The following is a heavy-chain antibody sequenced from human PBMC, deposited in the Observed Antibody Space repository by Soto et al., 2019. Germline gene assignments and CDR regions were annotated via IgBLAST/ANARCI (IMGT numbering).Heavy chain of an antibody. CDR2: IIPILGIA. V-gene: IGHV1-69*02. CDR3: ASRGSVAYYYDSSGYRDY. D-gene: IGHD3-22*01. Sequence: QVQLVQSGAEVKKPGSSVKVSCKASGGTFSSYTMSWVRQAPGQGLEWMGRIIPILGIANYAQKFQGRVTITADKSTSTAYMELSSLRSEDTAVYYCASRGSVAYYYDSSGYRDYWGQGTLVTVSS. J-gene: IGHJ4*02. CDR1: GGTFSSYT.